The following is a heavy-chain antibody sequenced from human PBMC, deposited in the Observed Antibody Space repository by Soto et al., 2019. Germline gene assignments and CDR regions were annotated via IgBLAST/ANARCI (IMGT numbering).Heavy chain of an antibody. Sequence: PGGSLRLSCAASGFTFSSYGMHWVRQAPGKGLEWVAVIWYDGSNKYYADSVKGRFTISRDNSKNTLYLQMNSLRAEDTAVYYCARGRVEYSSSLTGMDVWGQGTTVTVSS. J-gene: IGHJ6*02. V-gene: IGHV3-33*01. CDR3: ARGRVEYSSSLTGMDV. D-gene: IGHD6-6*01. CDR2: IWYDGSNK. CDR1: GFTFSSYG.